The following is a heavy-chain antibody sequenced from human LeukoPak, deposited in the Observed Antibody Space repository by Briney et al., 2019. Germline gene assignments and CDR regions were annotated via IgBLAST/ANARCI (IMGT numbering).Heavy chain of an antibody. CDR3: ARAVLGYCSGGSCDFDY. CDR2: ISSSGSII. D-gene: IGHD2-15*01. Sequence: GRSLRLSCAASGFTFSSYEMHWVRQAPGKGLEWVSYISSSGSIIYYADSVKGRFTISRDNAKNSLYLQMNSLRAEDTAVYYCARAVLGYCSGGSCDFDYWGQGTLVTVSS. V-gene: IGHV3-48*03. CDR1: GFTFSSYE. J-gene: IGHJ4*02.